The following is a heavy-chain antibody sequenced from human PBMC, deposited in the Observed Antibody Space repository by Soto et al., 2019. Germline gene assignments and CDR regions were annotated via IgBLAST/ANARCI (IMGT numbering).Heavy chain of an antibody. CDR1: GFTFSSYW. CDR3: ARATRIIAVAGRTRNKGWGYYFDY. CDR2: IKQDGSEK. D-gene: IGHD6-19*01. Sequence: GGSLRLSCAASGFTFSSYWMSWVRQAPGKGLEWVANIKQDGSEKYYVDSVKGRFTISRDNAKNSLYLQMNSLRAEDTAVYYCARATRIIAVAGRTRNKGWGYYFDYWGQGTLVTVSS. V-gene: IGHV3-7*05. J-gene: IGHJ4*02.